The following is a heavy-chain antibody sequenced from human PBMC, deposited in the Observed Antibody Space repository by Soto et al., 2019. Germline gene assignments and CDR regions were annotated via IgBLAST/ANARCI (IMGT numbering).Heavy chain of an antibody. Sequence: LSLTCTVSGGSISSGGYYWSWIRQHPGKGLEWIGYIYYSGSTYYNPSLKSRVTISVDTSKNQFSLKLSSVTAADTAVYYCARGLRITMVRGEPGFDYWGQGTLVTVSS. CDR2: IYYSGST. V-gene: IGHV4-31*03. CDR3: ARGLRITMVRGEPGFDY. J-gene: IGHJ4*02. CDR1: GGSISSGGYY. D-gene: IGHD3-10*01.